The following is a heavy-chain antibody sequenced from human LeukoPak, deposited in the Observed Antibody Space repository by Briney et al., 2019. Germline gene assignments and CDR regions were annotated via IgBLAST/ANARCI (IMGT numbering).Heavy chain of an antibody. CDR3: AKSIKWLRPLGYFDY. Sequence: GGSLRLSCAASGFTFNSYGMSWVRQAPGKGLEWVSAISGSGGSTYYADSVKGRFTISRDNSKNTLYLQMNSLRAEDTAVYYCAKSIKWLRPLGYFDYWGQGTLVTVSS. J-gene: IGHJ4*02. D-gene: IGHD5-12*01. CDR1: GFTFNSYG. V-gene: IGHV3-23*01. CDR2: ISGSGGST.